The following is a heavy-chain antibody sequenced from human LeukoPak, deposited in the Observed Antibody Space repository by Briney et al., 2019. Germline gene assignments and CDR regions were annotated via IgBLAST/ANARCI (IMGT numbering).Heavy chain of an antibody. D-gene: IGHD3-9*01. V-gene: IGHV4-34*01. CDR1: GGSFSGYY. J-gene: IGHJ6*04. Sequence: PSETLFLTCAVYGGSFSGYYWSWIRQPPGKGLEWIGEINHSGSTNYNPSLKSRVTISVDTSKNQFSLKLSSVTAADTAVYYCAREKYDILTGYYPSDYGMDVWGKGTTVTVSS. CDR2: INHSGST. CDR3: AREKYDILTGYYPSDYGMDV.